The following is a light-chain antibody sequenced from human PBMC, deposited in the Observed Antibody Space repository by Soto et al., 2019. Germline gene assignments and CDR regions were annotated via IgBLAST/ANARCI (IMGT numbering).Light chain of an antibody. CDR3: QQHGTSPYT. CDR2: DAS. CDR1: HSVGGW. V-gene: IGKV1-5*01. J-gene: IGKJ2*01. Sequence: IKISQSPSTLSAYVGDTVTITYRASHSVGGWLAWYQQKPGKAPTLLIYDASALPRGVPSRFSGSGSGTEFTLTISSLQPEDVAVYYCQQHGTSPYTFGQGT.